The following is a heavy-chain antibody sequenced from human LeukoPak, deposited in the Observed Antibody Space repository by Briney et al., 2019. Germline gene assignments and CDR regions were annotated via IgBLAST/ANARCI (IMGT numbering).Heavy chain of an antibody. Sequence: SSVKVSCKASGYTFTTYYMHWVRQAPGQGREWMGIINPSGGSTSYAQKFQDRVTMTRDTSTSTVYMELSSLRSEDTAVYYCARVRLPLNAGPGMDVWGQGTTVTVSS. J-gene: IGHJ6*02. CDR1: GYTFTTYY. CDR3: ARVRLPLNAGPGMDV. D-gene: IGHD4-11*01. CDR2: INPSGGST. V-gene: IGHV1-46*01.